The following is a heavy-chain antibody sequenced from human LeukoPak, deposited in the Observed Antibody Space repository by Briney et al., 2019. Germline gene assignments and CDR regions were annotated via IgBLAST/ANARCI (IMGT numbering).Heavy chain of an antibody. CDR3: AASGVTMVRGVTLFDY. V-gene: IGHV1-69*05. D-gene: IGHD3-10*01. CDR2: IIPIFGTA. J-gene: IGHJ4*02. CDR1: GGTFSSYA. Sequence: ASVKVSCKASGGTFSSYAISWVRQAPGQGLEWMGGIIPIFGTANYAQKFQGRVTITTDESTSTAYMGLSSLRSEDTAVYYCAASGVTMVRGVTLFDYWGQGTLVTVSS.